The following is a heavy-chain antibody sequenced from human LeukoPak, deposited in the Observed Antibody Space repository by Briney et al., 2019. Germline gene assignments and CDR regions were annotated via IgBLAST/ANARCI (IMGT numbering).Heavy chain of an antibody. CDR3: ARDFSYYYYYYMDV. Sequence: GGSLRPSCAASGFTFDDYGMSWVRQAPGKGLEWVSGINWNGGSTGYADSVKGRFTISRDNAKNSLYLQMNSLRAEDTALYYCARDFSYYYYYYMDVWGKGTTVTVSS. CDR2: INWNGGST. CDR1: GFTFDDYG. V-gene: IGHV3-20*04. J-gene: IGHJ6*03.